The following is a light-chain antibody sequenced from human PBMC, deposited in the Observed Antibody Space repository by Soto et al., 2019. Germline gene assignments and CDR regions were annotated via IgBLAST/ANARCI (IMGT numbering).Light chain of an antibody. Sequence: QFVLTQPPSVSGAPGQRITISCTGSSSNIGAGYDVHWYQQLPGTAPKLLIYGNNNRPSGVPDRFSGSKSGTSASLAITGLQAEDEADYYCQSYDSSLSGFYVFGTGTKVTVL. J-gene: IGLJ1*01. CDR1: SSNIGAGYD. CDR2: GNN. CDR3: QSYDSSLSGFYV. V-gene: IGLV1-40*01.